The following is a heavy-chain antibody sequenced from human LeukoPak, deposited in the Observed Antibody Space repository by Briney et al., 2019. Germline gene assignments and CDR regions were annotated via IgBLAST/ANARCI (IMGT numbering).Heavy chain of an antibody. D-gene: IGHD2-2*01. Sequence: ASVKVSCKASGYTFTSYYMHWVRQAPGQGLEWMGIINPSGGSTSYAQKFQGRVTMTEDTSTDTAYMELSSLRSEDTAVYYCATEVRVPAGNYYYYYYMDVWGKGTTVTVSS. J-gene: IGHJ6*03. CDR3: ATEVRVPAGNYYYYYYMDV. CDR2: INPSGGST. V-gene: IGHV1-46*01. CDR1: GYTFTSYY.